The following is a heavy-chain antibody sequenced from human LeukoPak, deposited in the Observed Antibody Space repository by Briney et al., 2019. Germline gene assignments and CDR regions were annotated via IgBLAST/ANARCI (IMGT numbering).Heavy chain of an antibody. CDR3: ARDLGYYDSRATG. Sequence: ASVKVSCKASGYTFTAYYMHWVRQAPGQGLEWMGWINPNSGGTNYAQKFQGRVTMTRDTSISTAYMELSRLRSDDTAVYYCARDLGYYDSRATGWGQGTLVTVSS. CDR2: INPNSGGT. J-gene: IGHJ4*02. V-gene: IGHV1-2*02. CDR1: GYTFTAYY. D-gene: IGHD3-22*01.